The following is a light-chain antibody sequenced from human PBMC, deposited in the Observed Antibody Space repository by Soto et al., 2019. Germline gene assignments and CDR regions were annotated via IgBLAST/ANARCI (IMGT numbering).Light chain of an antibody. J-gene: IGLJ1*01. V-gene: IGLV2-11*01. CDR1: SSDVGGYNY. CDR3: CSYAGSYSYV. CDR2: DVT. Sequence: QSVLTQPCSVSGSPGQSVAISCTGTSSDVGGYNYVSWYQQHPGKAPKLMIYDVTKRPSGVPDRFSASKSGNTASLTISGLQADDEADYYCCSYAGSYSYVFGTGTKVTVL.